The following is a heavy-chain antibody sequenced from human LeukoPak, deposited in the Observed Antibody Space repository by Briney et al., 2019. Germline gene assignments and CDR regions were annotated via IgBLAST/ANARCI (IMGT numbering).Heavy chain of an antibody. CDR2: MYLSGTT. J-gene: IGHJ4*02. V-gene: IGHV4-4*02. Sequence: PSGTLSLTCTVSGDSINSLDLWSWVRQPPGKGLEWIGEMYLSGTTHSNPSVKSRVTISIDKSKNQFFLNLSSVTAADTAVYYCAGLVGRYSSGLYYYYFDYWGQGTLVTVST. D-gene: IGHD3-22*01. CDR3: AGLVGRYSSGLYYYYFDY. CDR1: GDSINSLDL.